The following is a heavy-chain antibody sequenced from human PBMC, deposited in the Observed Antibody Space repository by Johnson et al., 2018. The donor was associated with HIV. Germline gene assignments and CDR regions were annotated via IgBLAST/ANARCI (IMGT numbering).Heavy chain of an antibody. D-gene: IGHD6-19*01. Sequence: QVQLVESGGGLVQPGGSLRVSCAASGFTFSDHAMHWVRQAPGKGLEWVAVISYDGSSKYYADSVKGRFTISRDNSKNTLYLQMNSLRAEDTAVYYCARDGWGSRGWDDAFDIWGQGTMVTVSS. CDR1: GFTFSDHA. CDR3: ARDGWGSRGWDDAFDI. CDR2: ISYDGSSK. J-gene: IGHJ3*02. V-gene: IGHV3-30-3*01.